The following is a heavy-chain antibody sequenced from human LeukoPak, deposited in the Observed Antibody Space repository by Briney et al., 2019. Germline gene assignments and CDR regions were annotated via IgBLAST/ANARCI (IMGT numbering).Heavy chain of an antibody. J-gene: IGHJ6*03. Sequence: GGSLRLSCAASEFTFVRYAMNWVHQAPGKGLEWVSYISSSSFKIGYADSVKGRFTISRDTSKNSLYLQMDSLRVEDTAVYYCVRDPSYGSSWYYYMDVWGKGTTVTVSS. CDR3: VRDPSYGSSWYYYMDV. CDR1: EFTFVRYA. CDR2: ISSSSFKI. D-gene: IGHD6-13*01. V-gene: IGHV3-48*04.